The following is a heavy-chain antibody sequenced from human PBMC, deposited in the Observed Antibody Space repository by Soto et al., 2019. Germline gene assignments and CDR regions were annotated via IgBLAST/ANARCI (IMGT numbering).Heavy chain of an antibody. V-gene: IGHV3-30*18. CDR3: AKWGHSGWSFDY. J-gene: IGHJ4*02. CDR2: ISYDGSNK. Sequence: VQLVESGGGVVQPGRSLRLSCAASGFTFSSYGMHWVRQAPGKGLEWVAVISYDGSNKYYADSVKGRFTISRDNSKNTLYLQMNSLRAEDTAVYYCAKWGHSGWSFDYWGQGTLVTVSS. CDR1: GFTFSSYG. D-gene: IGHD6-19*01.